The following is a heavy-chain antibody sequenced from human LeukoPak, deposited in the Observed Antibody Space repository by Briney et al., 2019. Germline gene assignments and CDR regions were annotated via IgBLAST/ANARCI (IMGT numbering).Heavy chain of an antibody. CDR3: AREYGPGIAAAGIGYFDY. V-gene: IGHV3-48*03. D-gene: IGHD6-13*01. J-gene: IGHJ4*02. CDR2: ISSSGSII. Sequence: GGSLRLSCAASGFTFSSYEMNWVRQAPGKGLEWGSYISSSGSIIYYADSVKGRFTISRDNAKNSLYLQMGSLRAEEMAVYYCAREYGPGIAAAGIGYFDYWGQGTLVTVSS. CDR1: GFTFSSYE.